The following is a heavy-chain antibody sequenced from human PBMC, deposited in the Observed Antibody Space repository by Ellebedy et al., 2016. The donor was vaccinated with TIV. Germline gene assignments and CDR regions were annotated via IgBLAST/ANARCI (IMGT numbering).Heavy chain of an antibody. V-gene: IGHV1-8*01. CDR3: ARAPYYDFWSGYYPRYYYYYYYMDV. Sequence: ASVKVSCXASGYTFTSYDINWVRQATGQGLEWMGWMNPNSGNTGYAQKFQGRVTMTRNTSISTAYMELSSLRSEDTAVYYCARAPYYDFWSGYYPRYYYYYYYMDVWGKGTTVTVSS. J-gene: IGHJ6*03. CDR1: GYTFTSYD. CDR2: MNPNSGNT. D-gene: IGHD3-3*01.